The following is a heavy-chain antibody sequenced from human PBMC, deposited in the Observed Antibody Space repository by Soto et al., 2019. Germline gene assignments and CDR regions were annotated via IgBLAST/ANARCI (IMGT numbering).Heavy chain of an antibody. CDR1: GFTFTAYW. D-gene: IGHD2-21*01. Sequence: EVQVVESGGGIVQPGGSLRLSCVASGFTFTAYWMHWVRQAPGQGLVWVSRIKFDGITASYADSVNGRFTISRDNAKNTVYLQMDSLRAEDTGMYYCARGIRNYYGADVWGQGTTVTVSS. J-gene: IGHJ6*02. CDR2: IKFDGITA. V-gene: IGHV3-74*01. CDR3: ARGIRNYYGADV.